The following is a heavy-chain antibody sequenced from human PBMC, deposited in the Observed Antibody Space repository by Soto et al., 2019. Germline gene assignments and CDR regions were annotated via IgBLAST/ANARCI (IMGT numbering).Heavy chain of an antibody. CDR3: AKSPRGEMATD. CDR2: INTYNGMT. J-gene: IGHJ4*02. Sequence: QVQLVQSGGEVKKPGASVTVSCKASGYTFINYHITWVRQAPGQGLEWMAWINTYNGMTDYAQRFQGRVTMTRDTSQSTAYMELRNLGTDDTAVYFCAKSPRGEMATDWGQGTLVTVSS. D-gene: IGHD5-12*01. V-gene: IGHV1-18*01. CDR1: GYTFINYH.